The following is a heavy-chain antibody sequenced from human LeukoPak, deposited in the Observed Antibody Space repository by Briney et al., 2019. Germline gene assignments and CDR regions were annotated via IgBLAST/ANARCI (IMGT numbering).Heavy chain of an antibody. CDR1: GGSISSYY. D-gene: IGHD5-18*01. Sequence: SETLSLTCTVSGGSISSYYWSWIRQPPGKGLEWIGYIYYSGSTNYNPSLKSRVTISVDTSKNQFSLKLSSVTAADTAVYYCARSRYSYGYRYYFDYWGQGTLVTVSS. CDR2: IYYSGST. J-gene: IGHJ4*02. CDR3: ARSRYSYGYRYYFDY. V-gene: IGHV4-59*01.